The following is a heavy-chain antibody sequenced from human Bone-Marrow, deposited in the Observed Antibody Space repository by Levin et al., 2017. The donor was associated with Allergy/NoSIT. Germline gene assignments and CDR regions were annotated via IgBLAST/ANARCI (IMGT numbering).Heavy chain of an antibody. CDR3: ARDWTYLRAYCHYTYFGIRL. D-gene: IGHD2-21*01. Sequence: APVKVSCTSSGYTFSGYYIHWVRQAPGQGLEWMGWINPGSGATNYAQKFQGRVAMTRDTSISTTYMELDRLTSDDTAIYYCARDWTYLRAYCHYTYFGIRLWGQGTTVTVSS. J-gene: IGHJ6*02. CDR2: INPGSGAT. CDR1: GYTFSGYY. V-gene: IGHV1-2*02.